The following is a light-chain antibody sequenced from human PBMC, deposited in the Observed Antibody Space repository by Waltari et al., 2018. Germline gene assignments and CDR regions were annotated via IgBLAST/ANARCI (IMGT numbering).Light chain of an antibody. CDR2: GAS. V-gene: IGKV3-20*01. Sequence: EIVLTQSPGTLSLSPGERATLSCRASQSVSRTLAWYQQKPGQAPRLLIYGASTRATGITDRFSGSGSGTDFSLTISRLEPEDFAVYYCQHYVRLPVTFGQGTKVEIK. J-gene: IGKJ1*01. CDR3: QHYVRLPVT. CDR1: QSVSRT.